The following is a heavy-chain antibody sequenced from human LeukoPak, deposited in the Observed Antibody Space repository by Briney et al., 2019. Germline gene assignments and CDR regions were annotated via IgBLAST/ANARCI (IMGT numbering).Heavy chain of an antibody. Sequence: PGGSLRLSCAASGFTSSSYEMNWVRQAPGKGLEWVSYISSSGSTIYYADSVKGRFTISRDNAKNSLYLQINSLRAEDTAVYYCARGGSSTSCFDYWGQGTLVTVSS. CDR3: ARGGSSTSCFDY. CDR1: GFTSSSYE. D-gene: IGHD2-2*01. V-gene: IGHV3-48*03. CDR2: ISSSGSTI. J-gene: IGHJ4*02.